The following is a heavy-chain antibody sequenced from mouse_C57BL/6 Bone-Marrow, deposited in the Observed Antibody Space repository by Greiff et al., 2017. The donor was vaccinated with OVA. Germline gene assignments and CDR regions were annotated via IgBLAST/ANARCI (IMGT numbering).Heavy chain of an antibody. J-gene: IGHJ2*01. CDR1: GYTFTSYW. CDR2: IYPGSGSP. Sequence: VQLQQPGAELVKPGASVKMSCKASGYTFTSYWITWVKQRPGQGLEWIGDIYPGSGSPNYTEKFKSKATLTVDTSYSTAYMQLSSLTSEDSAVYYCARGLLSDYWGQGTTLTGSS. D-gene: IGHD2-3*01. CDR3: ARGLLSDY. V-gene: IGHV1-55*01.